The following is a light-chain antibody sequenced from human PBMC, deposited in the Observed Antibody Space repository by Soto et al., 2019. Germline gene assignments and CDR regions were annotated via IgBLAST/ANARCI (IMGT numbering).Light chain of an antibody. J-gene: IGKJ5*01. V-gene: IGKV3-11*01. CDR3: QNYNSAPIT. CDR1: QSVSRH. CDR2: DAS. Sequence: EIVLTQSPATLSLSPVERATLSWRASQSVSRHLAWYQQKPGQAPRLLIYDASNRATGIPARFRGGGSGTNFTLTISSLQPEDVGTYYCQNYNSAPITFGQGTRLEIK.